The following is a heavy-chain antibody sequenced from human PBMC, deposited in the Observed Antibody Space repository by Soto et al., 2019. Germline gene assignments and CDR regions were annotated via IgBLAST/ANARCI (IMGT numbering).Heavy chain of an antibody. D-gene: IGHD2-2*01. J-gene: IGHJ6*02. CDR2: INHSGST. Sequence: PSETLSLTCAVYGGSFSGYYWSWIRQPPGKGLEWIGEINHSGSTNYNPSLKSRVTISVDTSKNQFSLKLSSVTAADTAVYYCERGTVPRVEVVLPPAIHGPSYYYYGMDVWGQRTTVTVCS. CDR3: ERGTVPRVEVVLPPAIHGPSYYYYGMDV. CDR1: GGSFSGYY. V-gene: IGHV4-34*01.